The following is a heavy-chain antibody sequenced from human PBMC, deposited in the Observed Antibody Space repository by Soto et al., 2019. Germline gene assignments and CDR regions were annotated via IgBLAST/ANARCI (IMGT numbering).Heavy chain of an antibody. D-gene: IGHD5-18*01. CDR3: AKSTGDTSYYYYYGMDV. Sequence: GGSLRLSCAASGFTFSSYAMSWVRQAPGKGLEWVSAISGSGGSTYYADSVKGRFTISRDNSKNTLYLQMNSLRAEDTAVYYCAKSTGDTSYYYYYGMDVWGQGTTVTVSS. CDR2: ISGSGGST. J-gene: IGHJ6*02. CDR1: GFTFSSYA. V-gene: IGHV3-23*01.